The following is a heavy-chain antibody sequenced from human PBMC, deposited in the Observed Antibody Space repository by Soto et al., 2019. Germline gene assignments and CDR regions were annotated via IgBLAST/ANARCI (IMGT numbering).Heavy chain of an antibody. CDR3: AKDRFDFVTMVRGVPDY. CDR2: INPNNGAT. CDR1: GDTFTTNY. J-gene: IGHJ4*02. Sequence: ASVKVSCKASGDTFTTNYLHWVRQAPGQGLEWMGRINPNNGATLYAQEFQGRLILTTDTSTSTVYMDLNSLRAEDTAVYYCAKDRFDFVTMVRGVPDYWGQGTLVTVSS. V-gene: IGHV1-46*01. D-gene: IGHD3-10*01.